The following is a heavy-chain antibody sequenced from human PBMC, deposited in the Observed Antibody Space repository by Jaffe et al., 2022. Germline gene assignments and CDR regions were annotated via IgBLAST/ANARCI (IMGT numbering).Heavy chain of an antibody. Sequence: QVQLVQSGAEVKKPGASVKVSCKASGYTFTSYYMHWVRQAPGQGLEWMGIINPSGGSTSYAQKFQGRVTMTRDTSTSTVYMELSSLRSEDTAVYYCARDRPDWAGTPYYFDYWGQGTLVTVSS. J-gene: IGHJ4*02. V-gene: IGHV1-46*01. CDR2: INPSGGST. D-gene: IGHD6-19*01. CDR3: ARDRPDWAGTPYYFDY. CDR1: GYTFTSYY.